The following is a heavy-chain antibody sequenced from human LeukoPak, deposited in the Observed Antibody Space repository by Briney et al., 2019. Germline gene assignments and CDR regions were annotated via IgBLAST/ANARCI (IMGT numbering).Heavy chain of an antibody. Sequence: GGSLRLSCAASGFTFSDYYMSWIRQAPGKVLEWLSYIYGIDSTISYAASVKGRFTISRDNAKNSLYLQMNSLRAEDTAVYYCARDAYYYDSSSYYRNAFDIWGQGTVVTVSS. V-gene: IGHV3-11*01. CDR3: ARDAYYYDSSSYYRNAFDI. CDR2: IYGIDSTI. D-gene: IGHD3-22*01. J-gene: IGHJ3*02. CDR1: GFTFSDYY.